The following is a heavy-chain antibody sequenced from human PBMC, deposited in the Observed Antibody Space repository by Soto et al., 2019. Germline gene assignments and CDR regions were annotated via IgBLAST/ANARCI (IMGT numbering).Heavy chain of an antibody. CDR2: IYYSGST. D-gene: IGHD3-10*01. J-gene: IGHJ4*02. V-gene: IGHV4-39*01. CDR3: ARRRGMVRGDFDY. Sequence: TSETLSLTCTVSGCSISSSSYYWGWIRQPPGKGLEWIGSIYYSGSTYYNPSLKSRVTISVDTSKNQFSLKLSSVTAADTAVYYCARRRGMVRGDFDYWGQGTLVTVSS. CDR1: GCSISSSSYY.